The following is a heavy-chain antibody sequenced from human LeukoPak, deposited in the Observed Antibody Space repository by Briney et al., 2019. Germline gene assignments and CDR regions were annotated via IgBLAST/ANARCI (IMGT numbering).Heavy chain of an antibody. CDR3: ARVITISANYYYYYGMDV. J-gene: IGHJ6*02. V-gene: IGHV3-53*01. D-gene: IGHD3-3*01. CDR2: IYSGGST. CDR1: GFTVSSNY. Sequence: GGSLRLSCAASGFTVSSNYMSWVRQAPGKGLEWVSVIYSGGSTYYADSVKGRFTISRDNSKNTLYLQMNSLRAEDTAVYYCARVITISANYYYYYGMDVWGQGTTVTVSS.